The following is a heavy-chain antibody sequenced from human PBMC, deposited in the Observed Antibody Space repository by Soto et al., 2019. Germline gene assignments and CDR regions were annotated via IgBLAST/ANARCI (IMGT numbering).Heavy chain of an antibody. CDR2: IKQDGSEK. J-gene: IGHJ5*02. D-gene: IGHD3-3*01. CDR1: GFTLSSYW. Sequence: GGSLRLSCAASGFTLSSYWMSWVRQAPGKGLEWVANIKQDGSEKYYVDSVKGRFTISRDNAKNSLYLQMNSLRAEDTAVYYCARDRITIFGVVPRAGFDPWGQGTLVTVSS. V-gene: IGHV3-7*01. CDR3: ARDRITIFGVVPRAGFDP.